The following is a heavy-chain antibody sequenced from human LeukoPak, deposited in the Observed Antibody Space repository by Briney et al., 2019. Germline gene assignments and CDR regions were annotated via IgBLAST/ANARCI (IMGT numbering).Heavy chain of an antibody. J-gene: IGHJ4*02. V-gene: IGHV3-23*01. CDR1: GFTFRTYA. CDR3: AQAVYCSGGGCYGAPDY. Sequence: GGSLRLSCAASGFTFRTYAMTWVRQAPGKGLGWVSAISGSGDSTYYADSVRGRFPISRDNSKNTLYLQMNSLRAEDTAVYYCAQAVYCSGGGCYGAPDYWGQGTLVTVSS. CDR2: ISGSGDST. D-gene: IGHD2-15*01.